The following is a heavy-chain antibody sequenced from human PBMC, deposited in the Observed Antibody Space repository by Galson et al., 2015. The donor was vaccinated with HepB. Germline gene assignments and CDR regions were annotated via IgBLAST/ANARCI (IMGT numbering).Heavy chain of an antibody. V-gene: IGHV3-33*01. CDR3: ARAGREELDYDDSSAFMFHGMDV. J-gene: IGHJ6*02. Sequence: SLRLSCAASGFIFSTYAFHWVRQAPGKGLEWVAVIWYDGSNKFYADSVKGRFTISRDNSKNTVYLQMNSPRAEDTSIYYCARAGREELDYDDSSAFMFHGMDVWGQGTTVTVSS. CDR1: GFIFSTYA. D-gene: IGHD3-22*01. CDR2: IWYDGSNK.